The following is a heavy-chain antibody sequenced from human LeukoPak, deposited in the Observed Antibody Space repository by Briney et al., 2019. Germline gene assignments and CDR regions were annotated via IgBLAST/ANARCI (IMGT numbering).Heavy chain of an antibody. V-gene: IGHV1-46*01. CDR1: GYTFTSYY. CDR3: ARVGFGYYGSGSLNWFDP. J-gene: IGHJ5*02. Sequence: GASVKVSCKASGYTFTSYYMHWVRQAPGQGLEWMGIINPSGGSTSYAQKFQGRVTMTRDTSTSTVYMELSSLRSEDTAVYYCARVGFGYYGSGSLNWFDPWGQGTLVTVSS. CDR2: INPSGGST. D-gene: IGHD3-10*01.